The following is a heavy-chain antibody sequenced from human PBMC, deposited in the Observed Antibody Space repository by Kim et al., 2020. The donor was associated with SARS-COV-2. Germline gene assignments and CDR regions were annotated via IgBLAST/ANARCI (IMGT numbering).Heavy chain of an antibody. CDR1: GFNFSSYS. Sequence: GGSLRLSCAASGFNFSSYSMNWVRQAPGKGLEWVSSISSSSSYIYYADSVKGRFTISRDNAKNSLYLQMNSLRAEDTAVYYCASDGGDGWFGELLTAFDYWGQGTLVTVSS. D-gene: IGHD3-10*01. CDR3: ASDGGDGWFGELLTAFDY. V-gene: IGHV3-21*01. CDR2: ISSSSSYI. J-gene: IGHJ4*02.